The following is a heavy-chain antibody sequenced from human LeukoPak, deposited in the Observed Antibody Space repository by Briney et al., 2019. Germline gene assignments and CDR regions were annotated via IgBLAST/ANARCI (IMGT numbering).Heavy chain of an antibody. D-gene: IGHD4-4*01. CDR1: GFTFSSYW. Sequence: GGSLRLSCAASGFTFSSYWMHWVRQAPGKGLVWVSRINSDGSSTSYADSVKGRFTISRDNAKNTLYLQMNSLRAEDTAVYYCASGWSHYSNYEYYSDYWGQGTLVTVSS. CDR3: ASGWSHYSNYEYYSDY. J-gene: IGHJ4*02. V-gene: IGHV3-74*01. CDR2: INSDGSST.